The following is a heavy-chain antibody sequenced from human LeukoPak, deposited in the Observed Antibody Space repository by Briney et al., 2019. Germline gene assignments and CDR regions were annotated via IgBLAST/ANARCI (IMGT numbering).Heavy chain of an antibody. CDR2: INPNSGGT. CDR1: GYTFTGYY. J-gene: IGHJ6*03. Sequence: APVKVSCKASGYTFTGYYMHWVRQAPGQGLEWMGWINPNSGGTNYAQKFQGRVTMTRDTSISTAYMELSRLRSDDTAVYYCARGGGYNSDYYYYTDVWGKGTTVTVSS. D-gene: IGHD5-24*01. CDR3: ARGGGYNSDYYYYTDV. V-gene: IGHV1-2*02.